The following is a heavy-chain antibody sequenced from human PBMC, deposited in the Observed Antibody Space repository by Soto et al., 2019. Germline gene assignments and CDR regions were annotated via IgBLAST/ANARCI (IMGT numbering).Heavy chain of an antibody. J-gene: IGHJ6*02. CDR3: ANHSSGYYYYYYGMDV. V-gene: IGHV1-69*13. D-gene: IGHD3-22*01. CDR1: GGTFSSYA. CDR2: IIPIFGTA. Sequence: GPPVKVSCKASGGTFSSYAISWVRQAPGQGLEWMGGIIPIFGTANYAQKFQGRVTITADESTSTAYMELSSLRSEDTAVYYCANHSSGYYYYYYGMDVWGQGTTVTVSS.